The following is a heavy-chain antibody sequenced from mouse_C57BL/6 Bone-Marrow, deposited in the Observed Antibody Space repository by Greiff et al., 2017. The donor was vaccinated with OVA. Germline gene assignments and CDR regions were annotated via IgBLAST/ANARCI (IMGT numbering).Heavy chain of an antibody. V-gene: IGHV1-72*01. Sequence: QVQLQQPRAELVKPGASVKLSCKASGYTFTSYWMHWVKQRPGRGLEWIGRIDPNSGGTKYNEKFKSKATLTVDNPSSTAYMQLSSLTSEDSAVYYCATRLRRRDWFAYWGQGTLVTVSA. CDR2: IDPNSGGT. CDR3: ATRLRRRDWFAY. J-gene: IGHJ3*01. D-gene: IGHD2-4*01. CDR1: GYTFTSYW.